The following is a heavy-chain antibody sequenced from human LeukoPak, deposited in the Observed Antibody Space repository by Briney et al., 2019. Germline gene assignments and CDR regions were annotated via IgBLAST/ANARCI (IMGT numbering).Heavy chain of an antibody. V-gene: IGHV4-39*07. CDR3: ARERDATVTPFDY. CDR1: GGSISSSSYY. D-gene: IGHD4-17*01. Sequence: PSETLSLTCTVSGGSISSSSYYWGWIRQPPGKGLEWIGSIYYSGSTYYNPSLKSRVTTSVDTSKNQFSLKLSSVTAADTAVYYCARERDATVTPFDYWGQGTLVTVSS. CDR2: IYYSGST. J-gene: IGHJ4*02.